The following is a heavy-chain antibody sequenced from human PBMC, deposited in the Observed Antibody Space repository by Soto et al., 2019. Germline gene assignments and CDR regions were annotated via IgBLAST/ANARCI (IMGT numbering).Heavy chain of an antibody. D-gene: IGHD2-21*02. CDR2: IIPIFGTA. J-gene: IGHJ4*02. CDR1: GGTFSSYA. V-gene: IGHV1-69*13. CDR3: ARDVGGNSVDYFDY. Sequence: GASVKVSCKASGGTFSSYAISWVRQAPGQGLEWMGGIIPIFGTANYAQKFQGRVTITADESTSTAYMELSSLRSEDTAVYYCARDVGGNSVDYFDYWGQGTLVTVSS.